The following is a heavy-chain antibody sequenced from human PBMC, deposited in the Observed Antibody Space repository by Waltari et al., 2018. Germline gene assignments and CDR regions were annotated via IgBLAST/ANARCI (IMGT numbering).Heavy chain of an antibody. V-gene: IGHV3-66*02. J-gene: IGHJ6*03. Sequence: EVQLVESGGGLVHPGGSLRLSCAASGFTVRSNHMSWVRQAPGKGLEWVSLNYSAGSTYYADSVRGRFSISRDNSKNTLHLQMNSLRAEDTAMYYCARSSGSYSMDVWGQGTTVTVSS. CDR1: GFTVRSNH. D-gene: IGHD1-26*01. CDR2: NYSAGST. CDR3: ARSSGSYSMDV.